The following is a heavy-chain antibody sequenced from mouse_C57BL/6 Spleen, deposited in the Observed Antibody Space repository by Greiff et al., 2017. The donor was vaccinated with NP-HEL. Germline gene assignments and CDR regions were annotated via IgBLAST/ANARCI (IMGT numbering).Heavy chain of an antibody. CDR3: ARRYGRNYFDY. CDR1: GYTFTSYW. CDR2: IDPSDSYT. J-gene: IGHJ2*01. D-gene: IGHD1-1*01. V-gene: IGHV1-50*01. Sequence: VQLPQSGAELVKPGASVKLSCKASGYTFTSYWMQWVKQRPGQGLEWIGEIDPSDSYTNYNQKFKGKATLTVDTSSSTAYMQLSSLTSEDSAVYYCARRYGRNYFDYWGQGTTLTVSS.